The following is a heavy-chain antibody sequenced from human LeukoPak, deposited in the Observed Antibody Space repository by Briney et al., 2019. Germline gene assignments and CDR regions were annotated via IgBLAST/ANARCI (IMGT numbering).Heavy chain of an antibody. V-gene: IGHV4-61*02. CDR2: IYTSGST. J-gene: IGHJ5*02. Sequence: SQTLSLTCTGSGGSISSGSYYWSWIRQPAGKGLEWIGRIYTSGSTNYNPSLKSRVTISLDTSKNQLSLKLSSVPAADTAVYYCAREHTEEVGLLASSTWFDPWGQGTLVTVSS. D-gene: IGHD3-22*01. CDR3: AREHTEEVGLLASSTWFDP. CDR1: GGSISSGSYY.